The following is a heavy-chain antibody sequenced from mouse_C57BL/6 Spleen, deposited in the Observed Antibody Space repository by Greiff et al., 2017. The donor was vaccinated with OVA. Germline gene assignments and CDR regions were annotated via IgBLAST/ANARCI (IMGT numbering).Heavy chain of an antibody. CDR1: GYTFTSYW. CDR3: ASVIYYYGSSYDFDY. V-gene: IGHV1-50*01. CDR2: IDPSDSYT. J-gene: IGHJ2*01. D-gene: IGHD1-1*01. Sequence: VQLQQSGAELVKPGASVKLSCKASGYTFTSYWMQWVKQRPGQGLEWIGEIDPSDSYTNYNQKFKGKATLTVDTSSSTAYMQLSSLTSEDSAVYYCASVIYYYGSSYDFDYWGQGTTLTVSS.